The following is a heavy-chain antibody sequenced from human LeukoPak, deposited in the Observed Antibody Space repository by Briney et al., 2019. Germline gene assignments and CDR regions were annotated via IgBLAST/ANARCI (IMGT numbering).Heavy chain of an antibody. Sequence: ASVKVSCKASGYTFTSYDINWVRQATGQGLEWMGWMNPNSGNTGYAQKFQGRVTMTRNTSISTAYMELSSLRSEDTAVYYCAYNYYGSGSYPTWGQGTLVTISS. CDR1: GYTFTSYD. J-gene: IGHJ5*02. CDR3: AYNYYGSGSYPT. CDR2: MNPNSGNT. D-gene: IGHD3-10*01. V-gene: IGHV1-8*01.